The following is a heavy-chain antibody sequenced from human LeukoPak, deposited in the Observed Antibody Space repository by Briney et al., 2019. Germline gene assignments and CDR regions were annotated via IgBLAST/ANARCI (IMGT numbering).Heavy chain of an antibody. V-gene: IGHV3-53*01. D-gene: IGHD6-13*01. CDR1: GFTVSSNY. J-gene: IGHJ6*02. CDR3: ARDRSSSGFRDYYYGMDV. Sequence: PGGSLRLSCAASGFTVSSNYMSWVRHAPGKGLEWVSVIYSGGSTYYADSVKGRFTISRDNSKNTLYLQMNSLRAEDTAVYYCARDRSSSGFRDYYYGMDVWGQGTTVTVSS. CDR2: IYSGGST.